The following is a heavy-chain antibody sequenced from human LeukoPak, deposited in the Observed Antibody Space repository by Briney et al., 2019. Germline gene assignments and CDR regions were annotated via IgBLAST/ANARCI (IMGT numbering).Heavy chain of an antibody. CDR3: ARDVQRLGGTQNPRTDAFDI. J-gene: IGHJ3*02. Sequence: PGGSLRLSCAASTFSFSHYAMHWVRQAPGKGLEWVAISSYDGNANYYGDAVTGLFTISIDNFENPLYLQMEGLRAEDTAVDYCARDVQRLGGTQNPRTDAFDIWGPGTMVTVSS. D-gene: IGHD1-26*01. V-gene: IGHV3-30*16. CDR1: TFSFSHYA. CDR2: SSYDGNAN.